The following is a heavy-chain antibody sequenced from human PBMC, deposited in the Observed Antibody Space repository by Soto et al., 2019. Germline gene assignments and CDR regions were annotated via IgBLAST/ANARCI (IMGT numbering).Heavy chain of an antibody. CDR1: GFTFDAYA. CDR3: AKGLSIAAIDY. Sequence: EVQLVESGGGLVQPGRSLRLSCTASGFTFDAYALHWVRQAPGKGLEWVSGITWNSDRVDYADSVKGRFTVSRDNARNSLYQKMNSLRPEDTASYFCAKGLSIAAIDYWGQGTLGTVSS. J-gene: IGHJ4*02. CDR2: ITWNSDRV. V-gene: IGHV3-9*01. D-gene: IGHD6-13*01.